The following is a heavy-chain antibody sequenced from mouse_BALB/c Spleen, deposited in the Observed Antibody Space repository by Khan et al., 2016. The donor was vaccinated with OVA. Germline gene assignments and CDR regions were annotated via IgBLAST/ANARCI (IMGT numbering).Heavy chain of an antibody. D-gene: IGHD2-14*01. CDR3: AMYAAMDY. CDR2: IWGDGST. V-gene: IGHV2-6-7*01. J-gene: IGHJ4*01. Sequence: QMQLEESGPGLVAPSQSLSITCTVSGFSLTDYGVNWVRQPPGKGLEWLGMIWGDGSTDYNSALKSRLSISEDNSKSQVFLKMNSLQTDDTARYYCAMYAAMDYWGQGTSVTVSS. CDR1: GFSLTDYG.